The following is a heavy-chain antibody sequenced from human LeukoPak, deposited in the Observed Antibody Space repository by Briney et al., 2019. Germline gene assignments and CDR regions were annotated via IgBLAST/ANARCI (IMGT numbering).Heavy chain of an antibody. CDR2: ISWNSGSI. CDR1: GFTFDDYA. J-gene: IGHJ4*02. CDR3: AKGNGYDSSGYYDY. V-gene: IGHV3-9*03. D-gene: IGHD3-22*01. Sequence: GGSLRLSCAASGFTFDDYAMHWVRQAPGKGLEWVSGISWNSGSIGYADSVKGRFTISRDNAKNSLYLQMNSLRAEDMALYYCAKGNGYDSSGYYDYWGQGTLVTVSS.